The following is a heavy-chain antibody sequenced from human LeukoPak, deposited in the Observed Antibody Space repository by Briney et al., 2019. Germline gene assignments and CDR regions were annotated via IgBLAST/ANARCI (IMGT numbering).Heavy chain of an antibody. V-gene: IGHV3-7*01. CDR2: IKEDGSKT. D-gene: IGHD3-10*01. J-gene: IGHJ3*02. CDR1: SFTFSSYW. Sequence: TGGSLRLSCAASSFTFSSYWMTWVRQAPGKGLEWEANIKEDGSKTFYVDSVKGRFTISRDNAKNSLYLQMNSLRAEDTAVYYCARDPYYYDSGSFAAFDIWGQGTMVTVSS. CDR3: ARDPYYYDSGSFAAFDI.